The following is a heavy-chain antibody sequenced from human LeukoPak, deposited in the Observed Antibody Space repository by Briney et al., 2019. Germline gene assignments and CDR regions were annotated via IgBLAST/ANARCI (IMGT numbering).Heavy chain of an antibody. CDR1: GGSFSGYY. CDR3: ARGGGPYDILTIFDY. V-gene: IGHV4-59*01. D-gene: IGHD3-9*01. CDR2: IYDTGST. Sequence: SETLSLTCAVYGGSFSGYYWSWIRQPPGKGLEWSGYIYDTGSTNYNPSLKSRVTISVDTSKNQLSLKLSSVTAADTAVYYCARGGGPYDILTIFDYWGQGTLVTVSS. J-gene: IGHJ4*02.